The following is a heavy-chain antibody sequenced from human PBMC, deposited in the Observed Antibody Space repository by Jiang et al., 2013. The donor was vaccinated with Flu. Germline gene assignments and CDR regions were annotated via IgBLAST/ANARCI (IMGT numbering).Heavy chain of an antibody. V-gene: IGHV1-2*02. CDR2: INPNSGGT. CDR1: GYTFTGYY. Sequence: GAEVKKPGASVKVSCKASGYTFTGYYMHWVRQAPGQGLEWMGWINPNSGGTNYAQKFQGRVTMTRDTSISTAYMELSRLRSDDTAVYYCARGTVVTVVVNWHDYWGQGTLVTV. CDR3: ARGTVVTVVVNWHDY. D-gene: IGHD4-23*01. J-gene: IGHJ4*02.